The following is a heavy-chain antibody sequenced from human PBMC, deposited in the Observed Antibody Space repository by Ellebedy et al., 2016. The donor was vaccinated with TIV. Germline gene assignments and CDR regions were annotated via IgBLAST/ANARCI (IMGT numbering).Heavy chain of an antibody. J-gene: IGHJ2*01. CDR3: ARDTRLVVVTSNHWNWYFDL. CDR1: GFTFSSYA. V-gene: IGHV3-30-3*01. D-gene: IGHD2-15*01. Sequence: GESLKISCAASGFTFSSYAMHWVRQAPGKGLEWVAVISYDGSNKYYADSMKGRFTISRDTSNNTLYLQMNSLSPEDTAIYYCARDTRLVVVTSNHWNWYFDLWGRGTLVTVSS. CDR2: ISYDGSNK.